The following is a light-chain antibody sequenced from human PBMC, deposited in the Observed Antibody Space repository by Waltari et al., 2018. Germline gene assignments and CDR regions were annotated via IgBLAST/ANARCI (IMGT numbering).Light chain of an antibody. Sequence: YGLTQPPSVSVAPGETASISCGGNDIGSQTVHWYRQKPGQAPVLVVDDETDRPSGIPERCSGSNSGNTATLTITRVEAGDEADYYCQVWEDSSDHPGVFGGGTKLTVL. CDR2: DET. CDR1: DIGSQT. J-gene: IGLJ3*02. CDR3: QVWEDSSDHPGV. V-gene: IGLV3-21*02.